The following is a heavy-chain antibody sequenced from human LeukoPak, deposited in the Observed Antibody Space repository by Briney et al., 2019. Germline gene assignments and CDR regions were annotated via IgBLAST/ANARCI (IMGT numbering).Heavy chain of an antibody. CDR2: IIPIFGTA. CDR3: ARGSWIQLWSGYDY. V-gene: IGHV1-69*13. Sequence: SVKVSCKASGGTFSSYAISWVRQAPGQGLEWMGGIIPIFGTADYAQKFQGRVTITADESTSTAYMELSSLRSEDTAVYYCARGSWIQLWSGYDYWGQGTLVTVSS. CDR1: GGTFSSYA. J-gene: IGHJ4*02. D-gene: IGHD5-18*01.